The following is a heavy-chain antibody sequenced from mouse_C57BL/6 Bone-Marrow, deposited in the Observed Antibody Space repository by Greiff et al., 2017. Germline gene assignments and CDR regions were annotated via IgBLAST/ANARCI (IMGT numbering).Heavy chain of an antibody. CDR2: ISNGGGST. Sequence: DVMLVESGGGLVQPGGSLTLSCAASGFTFSDYYMYWVRQTPEERLEWVAYISNGGGSTYYPDTVKGRFTISRDNAKNTLYLQMSRLKSEDTAMYYCARRGWLNYAMDYWGQGTSVTVSS. CDR1: GFTFSDYY. D-gene: IGHD2-3*01. J-gene: IGHJ4*01. V-gene: IGHV5-12*01. CDR3: ARRGWLNYAMDY.